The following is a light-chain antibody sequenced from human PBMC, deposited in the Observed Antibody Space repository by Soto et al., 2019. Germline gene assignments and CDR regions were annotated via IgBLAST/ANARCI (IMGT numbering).Light chain of an antibody. CDR2: EVS. CDR3: CSYTSSTTLVL. V-gene: IGLV2-14*01. Sequence: QSALTQPASVSGSPGQSITIACTGTISDVGYYNYVSWYQQHPGKAPKLMIYEVSNRPSGVSNRFSGSKSGNTASLTISGLQAEDEADYYCCSYTSSTTLVLFGGGTKVTVL. J-gene: IGLJ2*01. CDR1: ISDVGYYNY.